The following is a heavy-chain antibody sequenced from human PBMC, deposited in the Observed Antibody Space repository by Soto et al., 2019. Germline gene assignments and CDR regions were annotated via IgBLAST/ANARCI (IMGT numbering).Heavy chain of an antibody. D-gene: IGHD2-15*01. CDR2: IDSDGSRI. Sequence: GSLRLSCAASGFTFSNYWMHWVRQAPGKGLVWVSRIDSDGSRITYADFVKGRFTISRDNAKNTVYLHMNSLTAEDTAVYYCVRKGLVVEVATREDFWGQGPLVTVSS. J-gene: IGHJ4*02. CDR1: GFTFSNYW. CDR3: VRKGLVVEVATREDF. V-gene: IGHV3-74*01.